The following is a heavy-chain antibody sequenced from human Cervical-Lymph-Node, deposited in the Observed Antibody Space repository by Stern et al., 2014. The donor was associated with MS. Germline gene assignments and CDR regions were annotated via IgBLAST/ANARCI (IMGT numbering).Heavy chain of an antibody. Sequence: VQLVESGAEVKKPGASVKVSCEASGYTFTSYYMHWVRQAPGQGLEWMGIIKPGGGSTSYAQKFQGRVTMTRDTSTSTVYMELSSLRSEDTALYYCARGYSSSWFDYWGQGTLVTVSS. V-gene: IGHV1-46*03. CDR2: IKPGGGST. CDR1: GYTFTSYY. D-gene: IGHD6-13*01. CDR3: ARGYSSSWFDY. J-gene: IGHJ4*02.